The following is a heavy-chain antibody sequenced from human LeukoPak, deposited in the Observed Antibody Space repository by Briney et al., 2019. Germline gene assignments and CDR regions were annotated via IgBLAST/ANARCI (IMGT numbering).Heavy chain of an antibody. V-gene: IGHV3-20*04. CDR1: GFTFDDYG. CDR2: ITWNGGNT. J-gene: IGHJ4*02. Sequence: GGSLRLSCAGSGFTFDDYGMSWVRQAPGKGLEWVSGITWNGGNTDYADSVKGRFTISRDNAKNFLYLQMNSLRAEDTALYYCASLYYYDSSGYYPFDYWGQGTLVTVSS. CDR3: ASLYYYDSSGYYPFDY. D-gene: IGHD3-22*01.